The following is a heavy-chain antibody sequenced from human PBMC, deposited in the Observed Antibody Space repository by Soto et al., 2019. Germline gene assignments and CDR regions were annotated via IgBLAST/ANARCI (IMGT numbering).Heavy chain of an antibody. CDR2: IKPDGSEK. J-gene: IGHJ4*02. CDR3: ARADYDTSGYYFDY. V-gene: IGHV3-7*01. D-gene: IGHD3-22*01. CDR1: GDSIISDKW. Sequence: ETLSLPCAVSGDSIISDKWLSWVRQAPGKGLEWVANIKPDGSEKFYVDSVKGRFSISRDNAKNSLYLQMNSLRDEDTAVYYCARADYDTSGYYFDYWGQGALVTAPQ.